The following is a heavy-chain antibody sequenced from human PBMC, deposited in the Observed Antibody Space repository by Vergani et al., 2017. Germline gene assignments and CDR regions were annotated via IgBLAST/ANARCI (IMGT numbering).Heavy chain of an antibody. CDR2: ICHTEDT. CDR1: GYSISRGYF. V-gene: IGHV4-38-2*02. D-gene: IGHD3-10*01. Sequence: QVQLQESGPGLVKPSETLSLTCSVSGYSISRGYFWGWFRQPPGKGLEWIGEICHTEDTKYSPSLKSRVTVSVAESRNLFSLRLNSLTAADTAVYYCATIGYRRSGYYFDYWGQGILVTVSS. CDR3: ATIGYRRSGYYFDY. J-gene: IGHJ4*02.